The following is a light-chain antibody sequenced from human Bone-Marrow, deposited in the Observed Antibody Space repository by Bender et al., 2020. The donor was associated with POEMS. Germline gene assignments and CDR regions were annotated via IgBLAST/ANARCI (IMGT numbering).Light chain of an antibody. CDR3: CSYIGNSMYV. V-gene: IGLV2-11*01. J-gene: IGLJ1*01. CDR1: SSDVGGYNY. CDR2: DVT. Sequence: QSVLTQPPSASGSPGQSVTISCTGTSSDVGGYNYVSWYQQHPDKAPKLIIYDVTIRPSGVSDRFSGSKSGYTASLTISGLQAEDEADYYCCSYIGNSMYVFGTGTKVTVL.